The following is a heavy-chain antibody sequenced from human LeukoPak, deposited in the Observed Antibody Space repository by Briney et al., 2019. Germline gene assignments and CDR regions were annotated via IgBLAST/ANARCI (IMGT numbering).Heavy chain of an antibody. D-gene: IGHD3-10*01. CDR2: ISTSRSYI. J-gene: IGHJ3*02. V-gene: IGHV3-21*01. CDR1: GFTFINYR. CDR3: ARDGDYYGSGSYRDGFDI. Sequence: GGSLRLSCAASGFTFINYRMNWVRQAPGKGLGWVSSISTSRSYIYYADSVKGRFTISRDNAKNSLYLQMNSLRAEDTAVYYCARDGDYYGSGSYRDGFDIWGQGTMVTVSS.